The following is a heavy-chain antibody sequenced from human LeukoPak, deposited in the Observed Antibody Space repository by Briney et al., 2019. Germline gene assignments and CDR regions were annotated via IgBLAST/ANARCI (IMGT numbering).Heavy chain of an antibody. CDR3: ATVGVYCSGGSCYSELDRFDY. D-gene: IGHD2-15*01. Sequence: SVKVSCKASGGTFSSYAISWVRQAPGQGLEWMGGIIPIFGTANYAQKFQGRVTMTEDTSTDTAYMELSSLRSEDTAVYYCATVGVYCSGGSCYSELDRFDYWGQGTQVTVSS. J-gene: IGHJ4*02. CDR2: IIPIFGTA. CDR1: GGTFSSYA. V-gene: IGHV1-69*06.